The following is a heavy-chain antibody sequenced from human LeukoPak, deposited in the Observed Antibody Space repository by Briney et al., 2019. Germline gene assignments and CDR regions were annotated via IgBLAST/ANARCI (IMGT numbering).Heavy chain of an antibody. D-gene: IGHD3-22*01. V-gene: IGHV3-74*01. CDR1: GFTFSSYW. Sequence: GGSLRLSCAASGFTFSSYWMHWVRQVPGKGLMWVSRIKTDGSSTSYADSVKGRFTISRDNAKNTLYLQMNSLRVEDTAVYYCARVDPNYYYSPWGQGTLVTVSS. CDR3: ARVDPNYYYSP. J-gene: IGHJ5*02. CDR2: IKTDGSST.